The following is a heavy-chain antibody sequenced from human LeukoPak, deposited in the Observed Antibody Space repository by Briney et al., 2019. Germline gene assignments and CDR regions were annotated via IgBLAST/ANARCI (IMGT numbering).Heavy chain of an antibody. D-gene: IGHD2/OR15-2a*01. CDR3: ARLATFAAPHFDY. Sequence: GGSLRLCCKGPGYIFSTYWIAWVRRMPGKGLEWMGIIYPGDSVTRDRSSFQGQVTISADKSISTAYLQWSSLKASDTVMYYGARLATFAAPHFDYWGQGSLVTVSS. CDR1: GYIFSTYW. J-gene: IGHJ4*02. CDR2: IYPGDSVT. V-gene: IGHV5-51*01.